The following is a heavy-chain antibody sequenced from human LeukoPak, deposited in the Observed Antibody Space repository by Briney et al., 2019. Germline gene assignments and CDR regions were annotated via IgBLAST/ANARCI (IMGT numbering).Heavy chain of an antibody. V-gene: IGHV3-53*01. J-gene: IGHJ4*02. CDR1: GFTVSSNY. Sequence: PGGSLRLSCAVSGFTVSSNYMSRVRQAPGKGLEWVSVIYSGGSTSYADSVKGRFTISRDNSKNTLYLQMNTLRAEDTAVYYCASALRPFGYWGQGTLVTVSS. CDR2: IYSGGST. CDR3: ASALRPFGY. D-gene: IGHD3-16*01.